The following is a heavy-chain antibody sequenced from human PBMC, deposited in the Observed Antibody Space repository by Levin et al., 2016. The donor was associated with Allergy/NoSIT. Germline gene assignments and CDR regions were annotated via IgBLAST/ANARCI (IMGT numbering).Heavy chain of an antibody. CDR3: ARGFDP. CDR2: LSHDGLNN. J-gene: IGHJ5*02. V-gene: IGHV3-30*04. CDR1: GFIFSNFA. Sequence: GESLKISCEASGFIFSNFAMHWVRQAPGKGLDWVAVLSHDGLNNFYADSVKGRFTISRDNSKNTLYLQMNSLRDDDTAVYYCARGFDPWGQGTLVTVSS.